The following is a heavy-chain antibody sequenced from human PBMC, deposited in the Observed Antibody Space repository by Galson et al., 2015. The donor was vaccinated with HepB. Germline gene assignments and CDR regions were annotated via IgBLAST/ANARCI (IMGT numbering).Heavy chain of an antibody. CDR3: AKIHDSTAFGFEY. Sequence: SLRLSCAASGFTFSSYVMHWVRQAPGKGLEGVALISYDANRKHYADSVKGRFTISRDNSKNTLYLQGNSLRPEDTAVYYCAKIHDSTAFGFEYWGQGTLVTVSS. V-gene: IGHV3-30*18. CDR2: ISYDANRK. CDR1: GFTFSSYV. J-gene: IGHJ4*02. D-gene: IGHD2/OR15-2a*01.